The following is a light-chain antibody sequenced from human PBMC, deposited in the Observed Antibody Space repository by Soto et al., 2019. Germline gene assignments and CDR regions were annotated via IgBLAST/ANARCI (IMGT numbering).Light chain of an antibody. Sequence: EVVLTQSPATLSVSPGDRATLSCRASQSVSRNLAWYQQKPGQAPRLLIYVASTKATGVPARFSGSGSATEFTLSISSLQSEDVAVYYCQQYDDWPPETFGQGTKLEI. CDR3: QQYDDWPPET. J-gene: IGKJ2*01. CDR2: VAS. V-gene: IGKV3-15*01. CDR1: QSVSRN.